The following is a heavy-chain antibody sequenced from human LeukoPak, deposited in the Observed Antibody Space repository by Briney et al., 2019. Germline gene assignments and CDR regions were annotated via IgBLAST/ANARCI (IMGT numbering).Heavy chain of an antibody. CDR1: GGSISSNSYY. Sequence: PSETLSLTCTVSGGSISSNSYYWGWIRQPPGKGLEWIGSIYYSGSTYYNPSLKSRVTISVDTSNNQFSLKLSSVTAADTAVYYCARHVRYGDYRVDYWGQGTLVTVSS. CDR2: IYYSGST. J-gene: IGHJ4*02. V-gene: IGHV4-39*01. CDR3: ARHVRYGDYRVDY. D-gene: IGHD4-17*01.